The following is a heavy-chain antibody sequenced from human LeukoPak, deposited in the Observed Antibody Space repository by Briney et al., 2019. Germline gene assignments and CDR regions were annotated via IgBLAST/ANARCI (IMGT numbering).Heavy chain of an antibody. CDR3: ARSGRDGYNWDAFDI. Sequence: GGSLRLSCAASGFTVSSNYMSWVRQAPGKGLEWVSVIYSGGSTYYADSMKGRFTISRDNARDSLHLQMNSLRAEDTAVYYCARSGRDGYNWDAFDIWGQGTMVTISS. V-gene: IGHV3-53*01. D-gene: IGHD5-24*01. CDR1: GFTVSSNY. J-gene: IGHJ3*02. CDR2: IYSGGST.